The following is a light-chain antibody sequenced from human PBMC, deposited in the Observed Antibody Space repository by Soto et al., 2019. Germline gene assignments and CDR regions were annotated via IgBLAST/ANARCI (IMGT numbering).Light chain of an antibody. V-gene: IGKV1-33*01. J-gene: IGKJ2*01. CDR2: AAS. CDR1: QDISNY. Sequence: DIQMTQSPSSLSASVGDRVTITCQTSQDISNYLNWYQQKPGKAPKLLICAASNLEAGVPSRFSGSGSGTDFTFTISSLQPEDIATYYCQHYANLPYTFGQGTKVEIK. CDR3: QHYANLPYT.